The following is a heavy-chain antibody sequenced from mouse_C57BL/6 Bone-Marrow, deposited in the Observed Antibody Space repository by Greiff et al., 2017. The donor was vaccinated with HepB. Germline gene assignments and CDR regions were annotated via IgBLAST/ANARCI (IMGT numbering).Heavy chain of an antibody. CDR3: ASYARNAMDY. CDR1: GYSITSGYY. V-gene: IGHV3-6*01. J-gene: IGHJ4*01. CDR2: ISYDGSN. D-gene: IGHD6-5*01. Sequence: EVKLMESGPGLVKPSQSLSLTCSVTGYSITSGYYWNWIRQFPGNKLEWMGYISYDGSNNYNPSLKNRISITRDTSKNQFFLKLNSVTTEDTATYYCASYARNAMDYWGQGTSVTVSS.